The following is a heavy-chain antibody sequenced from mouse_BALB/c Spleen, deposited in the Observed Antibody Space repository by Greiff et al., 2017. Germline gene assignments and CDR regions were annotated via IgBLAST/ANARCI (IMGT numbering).Heavy chain of an antibody. J-gene: IGHJ3*01. CDR2: INPSTGYT. CDR1: GYTFTSYW. CDR3: ARRGYDYEGYFDY. D-gene: IGHD2-4*01. V-gene: IGHV1-7*01. Sequence: VQLHQSGAELAKPGASVKMSCKASGYTFTSYWMHWVKQRPGQGLEWIGYINPSTGYTEYNQKFKDKATLTADKSSSTAYMQLSSLTSEDSAVYYCARRGYDYEGYFDYWGQGTLVTVSA.